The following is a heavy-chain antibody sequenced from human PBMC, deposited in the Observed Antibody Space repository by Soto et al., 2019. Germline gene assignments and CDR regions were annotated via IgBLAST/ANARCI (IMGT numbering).Heavy chain of an antibody. CDR3: ARGRYGDY. D-gene: IGHD1-1*01. V-gene: IGHV1-18*01. CDR2: ISAHNGNT. CDR1: GYAFTTYG. J-gene: IGHJ4*02. Sequence: QVHLVQSGAEVKKPGASLKVSCQASGYAFTTYGITWVRQAPGQGLEWMGWISAHNGNTNYAQKLQGRVTVPRDTSTSTAYMELRSLRSDDTAVYYCARGRYGDYWGQGALVTVSS.